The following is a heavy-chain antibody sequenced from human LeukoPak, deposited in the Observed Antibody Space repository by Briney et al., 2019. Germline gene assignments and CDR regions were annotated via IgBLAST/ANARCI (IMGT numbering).Heavy chain of an antibody. Sequence: GGSLRLFCAASVFAFSSHAMRGVRQAPGKCLEWVSAISGSGGSPYYADSVKGRFTISRDNSKNMLYLQLNSLRAEDSAVLYCAKNARNLAAAGYFDYWGQGTLVTVSS. V-gene: IGHV3-23*01. CDR1: VFAFSSHA. CDR3: AKNARNLAAAGYFDY. J-gene: IGHJ4*02. CDR2: ISGSGGSP. D-gene: IGHD6-13*01.